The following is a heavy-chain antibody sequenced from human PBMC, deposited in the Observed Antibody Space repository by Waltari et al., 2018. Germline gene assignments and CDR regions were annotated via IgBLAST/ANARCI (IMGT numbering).Heavy chain of an antibody. Sequence: QGQLVQSGAEVRKPGAAVKVYCKASGYPFSNHGIEWVRQGPGQGLEWMGWLRGYDGDTKYAREFEGRLTVTTDTSTNTAHMELRSLRSDDTAVYYCARLYDASAYYNTYLDPWGQGALVTVSS. D-gene: IGHD3-22*01. CDR2: LRGYDGDT. J-gene: IGHJ5*02. CDR1: GYPFSNHG. CDR3: ARLYDASAYYNTYLDP. V-gene: IGHV1-18*01.